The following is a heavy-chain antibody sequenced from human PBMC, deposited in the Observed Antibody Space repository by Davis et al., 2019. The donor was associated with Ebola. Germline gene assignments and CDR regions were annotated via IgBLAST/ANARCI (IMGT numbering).Heavy chain of an antibody. CDR1: GYTFTRYG. CDR2: IIPITGIT. D-gene: IGHD2-21*02. V-gene: IGHV1-69*04. J-gene: IGHJ5*01. CDR3: ARAQGVVTAVFDS. Sequence: SVKVSCKASGYTFTRYGISWVRQAPGQGLEWMGRIIPITGITNYAQKFQDRVTFLADKSTTTAYMELSALRSDDTAVYYCARAQGVVTAVFDSWGQGTLVTVSS.